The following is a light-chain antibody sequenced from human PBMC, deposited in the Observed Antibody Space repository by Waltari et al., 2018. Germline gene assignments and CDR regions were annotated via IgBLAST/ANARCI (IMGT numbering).Light chain of an antibody. CDR1: SSNVGFYNL. V-gene: IGLV2-23*02. Sequence: QSALTQPASVSGSPGQSVTISCTGTSSNVGFYNLVSWYQQHPDKAPKLMIYEVLERPCGNSHRFSGSKSGETASLTISGLRAGDEADYYCCSYAGRNVWVFGGGTKLTVL. J-gene: IGLJ3*02. CDR3: CSYAGRNVWV. CDR2: EVL.